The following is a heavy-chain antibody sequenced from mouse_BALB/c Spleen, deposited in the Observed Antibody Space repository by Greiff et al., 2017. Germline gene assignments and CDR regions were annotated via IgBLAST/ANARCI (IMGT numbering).Heavy chain of an antibody. D-gene: IGHD1-1*01. CDR3: ARNYGSSYNYAMDY. V-gene: IGHV5-17*02. CDR1: GFTFSSFG. CDR2: ISSGSSTI. Sequence: EVHLVESGGGLVQPGGSRKLSCAASGFTFSSFGMHWVRQAPEKGLEWVAYISSGSSTIYYADTVKGRFTISRDNPKNTLFLQMTSLRSEDTAMYYCARNYGSSYNYAMDYWGQGTSVTVSS. J-gene: IGHJ4*01.